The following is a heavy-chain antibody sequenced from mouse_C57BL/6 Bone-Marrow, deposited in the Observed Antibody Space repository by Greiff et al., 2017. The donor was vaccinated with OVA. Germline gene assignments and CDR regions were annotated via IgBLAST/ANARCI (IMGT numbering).Heavy chain of an antibody. Sequence: EVKLMESGGGLVQPKGSLKLSCAASGFSFNTYAMNWVRQAPGKGLEWVARIRSKSNNYATYYADSVKDRFTISRDASESMLYLQMNNLKTEDTAMYYCVRHYDYDAWFAYWGQGTLVTVSA. V-gene: IGHV10-1*01. CDR2: IRSKSNNYAT. CDR1: GFSFNTYA. D-gene: IGHD2-4*01. J-gene: IGHJ3*01. CDR3: VRHYDYDAWFAY.